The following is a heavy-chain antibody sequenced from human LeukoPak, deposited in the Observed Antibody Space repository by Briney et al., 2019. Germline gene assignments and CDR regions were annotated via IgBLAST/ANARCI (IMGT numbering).Heavy chain of an antibody. CDR2: IDPSGGAT. D-gene: IGHD7-27*01. CDR1: GYTFSSYY. J-gene: IGHJ4*02. CDR3: ARAGAGDPDY. Sequence: ASVKVSCKASGYTFSSYYMHWVRQAPGQGLEWMGIIDPSGGATSYAQKFQGRVTMTRDTSISTAYMELSRLRSDDTAVYYCARAGAGDPDYWGQGTLVTVSS. V-gene: IGHV1-46*01.